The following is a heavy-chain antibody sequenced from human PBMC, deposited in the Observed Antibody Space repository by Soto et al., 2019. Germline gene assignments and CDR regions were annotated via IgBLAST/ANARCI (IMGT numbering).Heavy chain of an antibody. CDR2: ISSSSGTI. CDR3: AREDPWSANADDMDV. D-gene: IGHD3-3*01. V-gene: IGHV3-48*02. CDR1: GFTFRSYS. Sequence: EVQLVESGGGLVQPGGSLRLSCVASGFTFRSYSLNWVRQAPGKGLEWVSYISSSSGTIYYADSVKGRFTISRDNAENSLYLQMNSLRDVDTAVYYCAREDPWSANADDMDVWGQGTTVTVSS. J-gene: IGHJ6*02.